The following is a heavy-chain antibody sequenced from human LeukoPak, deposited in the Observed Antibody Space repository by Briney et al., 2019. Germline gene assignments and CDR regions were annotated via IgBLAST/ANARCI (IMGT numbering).Heavy chain of an antibody. Sequence: GGSLRLSCAASGFTFSSYGMHWVRQAPGKGLEWVAVISYDGSNKYYADSVKGRFTISRDNSKNTLYLQMNSLRAEDTAVYYCAKEAKRRIVVVITTEGAFDIWGQGTMVTVSS. V-gene: IGHV3-30*18. D-gene: IGHD3-22*01. CDR2: ISYDGSNK. CDR1: GFTFSSYG. J-gene: IGHJ3*02. CDR3: AKEAKRRIVVVITTEGAFDI.